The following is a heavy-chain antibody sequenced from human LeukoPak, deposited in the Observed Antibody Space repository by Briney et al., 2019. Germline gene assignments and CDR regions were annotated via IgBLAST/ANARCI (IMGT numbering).Heavy chain of an antibody. V-gene: IGHV1-2*02. CDR2: INPNSGGT. CDR1: GYTFTGYY. D-gene: IGHD3-22*01. CDR3: ARNDDYDRSGYYY. Sequence: PLASVKVSCKASGYTFTGYYMHWVRQAPGQGLEWMGWINPNSGGTNYAQKFQGRVTMTRDTSISTAYMEVSRLRSDDTAVYYCARNDDYDRSGYYYWGQGTLVTVSS. J-gene: IGHJ4*02.